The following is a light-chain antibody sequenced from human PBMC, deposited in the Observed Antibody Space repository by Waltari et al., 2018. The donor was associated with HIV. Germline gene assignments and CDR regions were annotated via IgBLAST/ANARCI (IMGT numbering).Light chain of an antibody. V-gene: IGLV2-14*01. Sequence: QSALTQPASFSGPPGQSPPTSSTGTNRDVGAYNYASWYQQHPSDAPNLLIDEVTHRPPGMSTRLSGSKSGNTASMTISGLQPEDEADYYCSSDTITTAVVFGGGTKLTGL. J-gene: IGLJ2*01. CDR3: SSDTITTAVV. CDR2: EVT. CDR1: NRDVGAYNY.